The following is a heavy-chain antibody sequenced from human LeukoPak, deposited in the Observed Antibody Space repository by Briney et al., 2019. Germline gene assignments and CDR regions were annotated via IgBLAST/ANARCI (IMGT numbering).Heavy chain of an antibody. CDR3: AKVVSYSSGWFFHH. CDR1: GLTFSSYA. CDR2: VNGSGYSP. Sequence: GGSLRLSCAASGLTFSSYAMSWVRQAPGKGLEWVSSVNGSGYSPYYADSVKGRFTISRDNSTDTLFLQMSTLRVEDTAVYYCAKVVSYSSGWFFHHWGQGTLVTVSS. V-gene: IGHV3-23*01. D-gene: IGHD6-19*01. J-gene: IGHJ1*01.